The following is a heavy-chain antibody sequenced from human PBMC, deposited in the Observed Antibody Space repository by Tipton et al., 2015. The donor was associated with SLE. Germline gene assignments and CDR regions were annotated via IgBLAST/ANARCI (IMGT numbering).Heavy chain of an antibody. D-gene: IGHD3-10*01. CDR2: MYYSGST. J-gene: IGHJ3*02. CDR3: ARQGDGSGSYYYAFDI. CDR1: GGSISSSGYY. Sequence: TLSLTCTVSGGSISSSGYYWGWIRQSPGKGLEWIGSMYYSGSTYYNPSLKTRVTISVDTSKNQFSLKLSSGTAADTAVYYCARQGDGSGSYYYAFDIWGQGTMVTLSS. V-gene: IGHV4-39*01.